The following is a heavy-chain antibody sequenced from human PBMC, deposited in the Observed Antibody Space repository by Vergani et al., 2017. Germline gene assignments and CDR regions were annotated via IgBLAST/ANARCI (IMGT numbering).Heavy chain of an antibody. J-gene: IGHJ6*03. V-gene: IGHV3-30*18. CDR3: AKHYYYYYYMDG. CDR2: ISYDGSNK. Sequence: QVQLVESGGGVVQPGRSLRLSCAASGFTFSSYGMHWVRQAPGKGLEWVAVISYDGSNKYYADSVKGRFTISRDNSKNTLYLQMNSLRAEYTAVYYCAKHYYYYYYMDGWGKGTTVTVSS. CDR1: GFTFSSYG.